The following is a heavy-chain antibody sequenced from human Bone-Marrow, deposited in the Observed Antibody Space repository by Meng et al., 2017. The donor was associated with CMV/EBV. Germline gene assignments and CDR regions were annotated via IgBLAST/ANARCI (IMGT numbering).Heavy chain of an antibody. V-gene: IGHV4-34*01. J-gene: IGHJ5*02. D-gene: IGHD3-3*01. Sequence: SETLSLTCAVYGGSFSGYYWSWIRQPPGKGLEWIGEINHSGSTNYNPSLKSRVTISVDTSKNQFSLKLSSVTAADTAVYYCAREFGPGYDFWSGNNWFDPWGQGTLVTVSS. CDR1: GGSFSGYY. CDR3: AREFGPGYDFWSGNNWFDP. CDR2: INHSGST.